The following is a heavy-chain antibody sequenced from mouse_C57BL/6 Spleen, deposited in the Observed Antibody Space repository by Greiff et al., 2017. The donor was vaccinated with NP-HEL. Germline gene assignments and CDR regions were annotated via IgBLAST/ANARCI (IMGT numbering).Heavy chain of an antibody. Sequence: EVQLQQSGAELVKPGASVKLSCTASGFNIKDYYMHWVKQRTEQGLEWIGRIDPEDGETKYATKFQGKATITADPSSNTAYLQLSSLTSKDTAVYYSARKDDYDALFDYWGQGTTLTVSS. CDR3: ARKDDYDALFDY. CDR2: IDPEDGET. J-gene: IGHJ2*01. D-gene: IGHD2-4*01. V-gene: IGHV14-2*01. CDR1: GFNIKDYY.